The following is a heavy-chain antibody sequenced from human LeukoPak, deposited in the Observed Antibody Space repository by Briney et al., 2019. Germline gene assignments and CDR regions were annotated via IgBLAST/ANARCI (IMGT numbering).Heavy chain of an antibody. CDR2: IYYSGST. D-gene: IGHD3-10*01. J-gene: IGHJ5*02. CDR3: ARDQGRMSNWFDP. V-gene: IGHV4-31*03. Sequence: SATLSLTCTVSGGSISSGGYYWSWIRQHPGKGLEWMGYIYYSGSTYYNPSLKSRVTISVDTSKNQFSLKLSSVTAADTAVYYCARDQGRMSNWFDPWGQGTLVTVSS. CDR1: GGSISSGGYY.